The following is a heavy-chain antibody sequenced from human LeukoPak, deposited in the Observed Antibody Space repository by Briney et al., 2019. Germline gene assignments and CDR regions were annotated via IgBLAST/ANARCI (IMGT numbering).Heavy chain of an antibody. D-gene: IGHD3-9*01. Sequence: PGGSLRLSCAASGFTFSSYAMSWDRQAPGKGLEWVSAISGSGGSTYYADSVKGRFTISRDNSKNTLYLQMNSLRAEDTAVYYCANDILTGSYYFDYWGQGTLVTVSS. CDR2: ISGSGGST. V-gene: IGHV3-23*01. CDR1: GFTFSSYA. CDR3: ANDILTGSYYFDY. J-gene: IGHJ4*02.